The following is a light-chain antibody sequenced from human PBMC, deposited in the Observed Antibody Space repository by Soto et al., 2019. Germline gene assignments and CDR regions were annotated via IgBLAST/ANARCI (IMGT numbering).Light chain of an antibody. CDR1: QSISTY. Sequence: DIQMTPSPSSLSASVGDRVTITCRASQSISTYLNWYLQKPGKAPVLLIYAASRLQSGVPTRFNGSGSGTDFTLTINGLQPEDFATYYCQHTYTTPRTFGQGTKLEIQ. V-gene: IGKV1-39*01. J-gene: IGKJ2*01. CDR3: QHTYTTPRT. CDR2: AAS.